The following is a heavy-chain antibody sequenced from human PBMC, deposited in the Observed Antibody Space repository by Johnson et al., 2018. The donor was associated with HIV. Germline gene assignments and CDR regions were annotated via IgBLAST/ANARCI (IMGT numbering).Heavy chain of an antibody. Sequence: VQLVESGGGLVQPGGSLRLSCAASGFTFSTNAMSWVRQAPGKGLEWVSVITGDGGRTHYADSVRGRFIISRDNSKNTLYLQMNSLRAEDTAVYYCARQTLRAFDIWGQGTM. V-gene: IGHV3-23*04. CDR3: ARQTLRAFDI. CDR2: ITGDGGRT. CDR1: GFTFSTNA. J-gene: IGHJ3*02.